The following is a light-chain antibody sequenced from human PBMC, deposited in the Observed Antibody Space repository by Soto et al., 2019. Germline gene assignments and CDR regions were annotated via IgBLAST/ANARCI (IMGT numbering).Light chain of an antibody. Sequence: DIQMTQSPSTLSASVGDRVTITCRASQSISHWLAWYQQKPGEAPTVLIHQASALESGVPSRFSGSGSRTEFTLTISSLQPDDFATYYCQQYSSYSITFGGGTKVEMK. CDR1: QSISHW. J-gene: IGKJ4*01. CDR2: QAS. CDR3: QQYSSYSIT. V-gene: IGKV1-5*03.